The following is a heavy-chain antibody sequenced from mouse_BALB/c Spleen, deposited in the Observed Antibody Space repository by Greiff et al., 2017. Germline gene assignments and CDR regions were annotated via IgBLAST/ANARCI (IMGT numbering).Heavy chain of an antibody. J-gene: IGHJ4*01. V-gene: IGHV1S81*02. D-gene: IGHD2-2*01. Sequence: VQLQESGAELVKPGASVKLSCKASGYTFTSYYMYWVKQRPGQGLEWIGEINPSNGGTNFNEKFKSKATLTVDKSSSTAYMQLSSLTSEDSAVYYCTRSGYDEDAMDYWGQGTSVTVSS. CDR2: INPSNGGT. CDR1: GYTFTSYY. CDR3: TRSGYDEDAMDY.